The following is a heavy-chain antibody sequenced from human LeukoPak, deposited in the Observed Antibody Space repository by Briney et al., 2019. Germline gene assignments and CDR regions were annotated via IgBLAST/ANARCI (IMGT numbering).Heavy chain of an antibody. CDR3: ARGSLPPADYGVDV. CDR1: GFAFNIYS. Sequence: GGSLRLSCAASGFAFNIYSMNWVRQAPGKGLEWISYMTGNSKTINYADSVKGRFTISRDNAENSLFLQMNSLRAEDTAIYYCARGSLPPADYGVDVWGQGTTVTVSS. D-gene: IGHD3-16*02. V-gene: IGHV3-48*01. CDR2: MTGNSKTI. J-gene: IGHJ6*02.